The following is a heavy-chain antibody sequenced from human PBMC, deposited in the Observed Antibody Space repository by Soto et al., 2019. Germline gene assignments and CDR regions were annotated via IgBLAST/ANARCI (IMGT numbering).Heavy chain of an antibody. D-gene: IGHD6-13*01. Sequence: GGSLRLSCAASGFTFSSYEMNWVRQAPGKGLEWVSYISSSGSTIYYADSVKGRFTTSRDNAKNSLYLQMNSLRAEDTAVYYCAREFGYSSSWYGYYYYGMDVWGQGTTVTVSS. CDR1: GFTFSSYE. V-gene: IGHV3-48*03. CDR2: ISSSGSTI. CDR3: AREFGYSSSWYGYYYYGMDV. J-gene: IGHJ6*02.